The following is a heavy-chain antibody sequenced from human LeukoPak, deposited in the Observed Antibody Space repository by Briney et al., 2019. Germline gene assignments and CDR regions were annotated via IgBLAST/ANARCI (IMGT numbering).Heavy chain of an antibody. D-gene: IGHD3-10*01. V-gene: IGHV4-59*08. CDR2: IYYSGST. CDR3: ARTITMVRGVTLVAHDY. CDR1: GGSISSYY. J-gene: IGHJ4*02. Sequence: SETLSLTCTVSGGSISSYYWSWIRQPPGKGLEWLGYIYYSGSTNYNPSLKSRVTISVDTSKNQFSLKLSSVTAADTAVYYCARTITMVRGVTLVAHDYWGQGTLVTVSS.